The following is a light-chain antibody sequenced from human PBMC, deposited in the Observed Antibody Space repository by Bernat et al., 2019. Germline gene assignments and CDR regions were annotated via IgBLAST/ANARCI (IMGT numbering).Light chain of an antibody. CDR1: QGISSY. V-gene: IGKV1-8*01. Sequence: AIRMTQSPSSLSASTGDRVTITCRASQGISSYFAWYQQKPGKAPKLLIYAASTLQSGVPSRFSGSGSGPDFTLPISCLQSEDFATYYCQQYYSYPYTFGQGTKLEIK. CDR2: AAS. CDR3: QQYYSYPYT. J-gene: IGKJ2*01.